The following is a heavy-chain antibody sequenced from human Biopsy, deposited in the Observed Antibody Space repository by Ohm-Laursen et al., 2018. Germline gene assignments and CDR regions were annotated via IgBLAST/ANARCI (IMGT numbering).Heavy chain of an antibody. CDR3: ARDYDTSGYYYVS. Sequence: GTLFLTCPVSGGSISNNNYYWGWIRQPPGKGLEWIGSIFYRGSTHYKPSLKSRVNISVDTSKNQFSLKLNSVTAADTAVYYCARDYDTSGYYYVSWGQGTLVTVSS. CDR1: GGSISNNNYY. CDR2: IFYRGST. J-gene: IGHJ5*02. V-gene: IGHV4-39*01. D-gene: IGHD3-22*01.